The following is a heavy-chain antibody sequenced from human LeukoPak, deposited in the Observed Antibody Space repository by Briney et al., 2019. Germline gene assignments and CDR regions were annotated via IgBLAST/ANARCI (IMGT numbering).Heavy chain of an antibody. CDR1: GFTFSDYY. CDR2: ISSSGSTI. V-gene: IGHV3-11*01. D-gene: IGHD3-22*01. CDR3: ARPYYYDSSGYRFLKDSGYYGMDV. J-gene: IGHJ6*02. Sequence: GSLRLSCAASGFTFSDYYMSWIRQAPGKGLEWVSYISSSGSTINYADSVKGRFTISRDNAKNSLYLQMNSLRAEDTAVYYCARPYYYDSSGYRFLKDSGYYGMDVWGQGTTVTVSS.